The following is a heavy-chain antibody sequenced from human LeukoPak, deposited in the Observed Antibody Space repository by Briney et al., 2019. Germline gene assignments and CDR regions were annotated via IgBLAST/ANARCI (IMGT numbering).Heavy chain of an antibody. CDR2: IYYSGST. CDR3: ARDRRWASIAARPSLQSGYNWFDP. CDR1: GGSISSYY. D-gene: IGHD6-6*01. Sequence: PSETLSLTCTVAGGSISSYYWSWIRQPPGKGLEWIGYIYYSGSTNYNPSLKSRVTISVDTSKNQFSLKLSSVTAADTAVYYCARDRRWASIAARPSLQSGYNWFDPWGQGTLVTVSS. J-gene: IGHJ5*02. V-gene: IGHV4-59*01.